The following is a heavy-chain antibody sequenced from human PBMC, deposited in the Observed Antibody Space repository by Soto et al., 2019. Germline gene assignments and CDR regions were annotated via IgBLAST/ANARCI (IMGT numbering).Heavy chain of an antibody. D-gene: IGHD7-27*01. V-gene: IGHV4-30-4*01. CDR3: ARGRYCLTGRCFPNWFDS. J-gene: IGHJ5*01. Sequence: SETRSLTCCVSGECSSSLDYFWAWIRQPPGQALEYIGYIYKSATTYYNPSFESRVAISVDTSKSQFSLNVTSVTAADTAVYFCARGRYCLTGRCFPNWFDSWGQGALVTVSS. CDR2: IYKSATT. CDR1: GECSSSLDYF.